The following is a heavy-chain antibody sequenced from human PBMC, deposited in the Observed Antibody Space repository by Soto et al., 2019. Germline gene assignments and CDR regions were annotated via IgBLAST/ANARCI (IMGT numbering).Heavy chain of an antibody. J-gene: IGHJ6*02. D-gene: IGHD3-10*01. CDR2: IYYSGST. V-gene: IGHV4-59*01. Sequence: PSETLSLTCTVSGGSISSYYWSWIRQPPGKGLEWIGYIYYSGSTNYNPSLKSRVTISADTSKNQFSLKLSSVIAADTAVYYCARDRATMVRGVMTGYGMDVWGQGTTVTVS. CDR3: ARDRATMVRGVMTGYGMDV. CDR1: GGSISSYY.